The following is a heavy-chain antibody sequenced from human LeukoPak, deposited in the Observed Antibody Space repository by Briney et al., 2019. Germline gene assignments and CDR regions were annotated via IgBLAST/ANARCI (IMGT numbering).Heavy chain of an antibody. V-gene: IGHV4-61*02. CDR2: IYTSRST. CDR3: ARDRGYSVYDP. CDR1: GGFISSGSDY. J-gene: IGHJ5*02. D-gene: IGHD5/OR15-5a*01. Sequence: SETLSLTCSVSGGFISSGSDYWTWIPQPAGKGQEWIGRIYTSRSTNYNPSFKSRITISVETSKIQFSVMLSSVTAADTAVYYCARDRGYSVYDPWGQGTLVSVSS.